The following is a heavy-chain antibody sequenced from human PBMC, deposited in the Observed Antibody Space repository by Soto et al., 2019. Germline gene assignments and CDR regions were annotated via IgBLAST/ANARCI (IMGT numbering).Heavy chain of an antibody. CDR3: ARMPLEGGSYGRGFDY. Sequence: QVTLKESGPVLVKPTETLTLTCTVSGFSLSNARMGVSWIRQPPGKALEWLAHIFSNDEKSYSTSLKSRLTISKHTSKSQVVLTMTNMDPVDTATYYCARMPLEGGSYGRGFDYWGQGTLVTVSS. V-gene: IGHV2-26*01. J-gene: IGHJ4*02. CDR1: GFSLSNARMG. CDR2: IFSNDEK. D-gene: IGHD1-26*01.